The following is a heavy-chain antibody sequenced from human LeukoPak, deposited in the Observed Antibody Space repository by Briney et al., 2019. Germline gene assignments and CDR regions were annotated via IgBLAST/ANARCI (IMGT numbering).Heavy chain of an antibody. V-gene: IGHV4-34*01. CDR3: ARGNSFWSGYSRTRFDY. J-gene: IGHJ4*02. Sequence: PSETLSLTCTVSGGSISSYYWSWIRQPPGKGLEWIGEINHSGSTNYNPSLKSRVTISVDTSKNQFSLKLSSVTAADTAVYYCARGNSFWSGYSRTRFDYWGQGTLVTVSS. CDR1: GGSISSYY. CDR2: INHSGST. D-gene: IGHD3-3*01.